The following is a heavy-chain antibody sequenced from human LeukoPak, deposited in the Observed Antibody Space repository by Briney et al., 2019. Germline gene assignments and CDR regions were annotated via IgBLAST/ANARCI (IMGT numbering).Heavy chain of an antibody. Sequence: PSQTLSLTCTVSGGSISSGDYYWGWLRQPPGKGLEWIGYISSSGRTYYNPSLKSRITVSIDTAKNQFSLKVNSVTAADTAVYYCARGQYGSGIVYWGQGTLVTVSS. D-gene: IGHD3-10*01. V-gene: IGHV4-30-4*01. CDR2: ISSSGRT. CDR3: ARGQYGSGIVY. CDR1: GGSISSGDYY. J-gene: IGHJ4*02.